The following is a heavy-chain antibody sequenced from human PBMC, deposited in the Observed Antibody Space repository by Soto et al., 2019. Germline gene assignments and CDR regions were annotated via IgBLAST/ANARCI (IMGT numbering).Heavy chain of an antibody. Sequence: QVQLQQWGAGLLKPSETLSLTCAVYGGSFSGYYWSWIRQPPGKGLEWIGEINHSGSTNYNPSLKSRVTISVDTSKNQFSLKLSSVTAADTAVYYCARVRKQQLAKKKASRTYYFDYWGQGTLVTVSS. CDR2: INHSGST. J-gene: IGHJ4*02. CDR1: GGSFSGYY. V-gene: IGHV4-34*01. D-gene: IGHD6-13*01. CDR3: ARVRKQQLAKKKASRTYYFDY.